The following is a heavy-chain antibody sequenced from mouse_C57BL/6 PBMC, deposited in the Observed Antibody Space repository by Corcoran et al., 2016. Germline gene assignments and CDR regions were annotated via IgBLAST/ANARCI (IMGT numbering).Heavy chain of an antibody. CDR3: ARHYGNWYFDV. CDR1: GYTFTTYG. Sequence: QIQLVQSGPELKKSGETVKISCKASGYTFTTYGMSWVKQAPGKGLKWMGWINTYSGVPTYADDFKGRFAFSLETSASTAYLQINNLKNEDTATYFCARHYGNWYFDVWGTGTTVTVSS. J-gene: IGHJ1*03. D-gene: IGHD2-1*01. V-gene: IGHV9-3*01. CDR2: INTYSGVP.